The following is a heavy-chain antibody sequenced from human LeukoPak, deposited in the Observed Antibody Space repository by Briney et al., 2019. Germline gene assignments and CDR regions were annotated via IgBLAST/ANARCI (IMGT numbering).Heavy chain of an antibody. J-gene: IGHJ4*02. V-gene: IGHV3-48*03. D-gene: IGHD4-17*01. CDR1: GFTFSSYE. CDR2: ISSSGTTI. Sequence: GGSLRLSCAASGFTFSSYEMNWVRQAPGKGLEWLSYISSSGTTIKYAGSVKGRFTISRDNAKNSLYLQVNSLRAEDTAVYYCARIMITVTTSDYWGQGTLVTVSS. CDR3: ARIMITVTTSDY.